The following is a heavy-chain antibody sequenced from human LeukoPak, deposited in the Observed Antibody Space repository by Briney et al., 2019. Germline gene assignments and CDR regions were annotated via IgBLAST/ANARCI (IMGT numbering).Heavy chain of an antibody. V-gene: IGHV1-2*02. D-gene: IGHD3-10*01. CDR1: GYTLIEYY. CDR2: INPKSGGT. CDR3: ARGHGVRGVRRYYYMDV. J-gene: IGHJ6*03. Sequence: ASVKVSCKASGYTLIEYYIYWVRQAPGQGLEWMGWINPKSGGTKYAQKFQGRVTMTTDTSISTAYMELSSLRSDDTAVYYCARGHGVRGVRRYYYMDVWGKGTTVTISS.